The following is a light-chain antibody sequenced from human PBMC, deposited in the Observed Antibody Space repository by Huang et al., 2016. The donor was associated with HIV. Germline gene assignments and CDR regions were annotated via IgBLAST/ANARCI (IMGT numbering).Light chain of an antibody. CDR1: QSVFHSSNNKNY. CDR3: HQYYSSPQT. CDR2: WAS. V-gene: IGKV4-1*01. Sequence: DIVVTQSPGSLALSLGERAAINCTSSQSVFHSSNNKNYLSWYQLKPGQSPQLIIYWASTREVGVHERFRGTGSGTDFTLNITSLQAEDVAGYYCHQYYSSPQTFGQGTKVEV. J-gene: IGKJ1*01.